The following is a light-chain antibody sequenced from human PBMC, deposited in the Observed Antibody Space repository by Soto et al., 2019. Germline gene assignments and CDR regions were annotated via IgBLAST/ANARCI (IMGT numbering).Light chain of an antibody. Sequence: EIMMTQSPATLSVSPGERATLSCRASQSVSSSLAWYQQNPGQPPRLLIYDASSRATGIPSRFSGSGSGTEFTLTISSLQPEDVATYYCQKYNSAPLTFGGGTKVDI. J-gene: IGKJ4*01. CDR3: QKYNSAPLT. CDR2: DAS. CDR1: QSVSSS. V-gene: IGKV3-15*01.